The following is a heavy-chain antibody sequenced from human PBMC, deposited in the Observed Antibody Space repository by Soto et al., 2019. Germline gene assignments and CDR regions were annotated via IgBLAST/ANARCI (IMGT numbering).Heavy chain of an antibody. CDR2: IIPIFGTA. V-gene: IGHV1-69*06. D-gene: IGHD6-13*01. Sequence: SVKVSCKASGGTFSSYAISWVRQAPGQGLEWMGGIIPIFGTANYAQKFQGRVTITADRSTSTAYMELSSLRSEDTAVYYCARAIAAADYNFDYWGQGTLVTVSS. J-gene: IGHJ4*02. CDR3: ARAIAAADYNFDY. CDR1: GGTFSSYA.